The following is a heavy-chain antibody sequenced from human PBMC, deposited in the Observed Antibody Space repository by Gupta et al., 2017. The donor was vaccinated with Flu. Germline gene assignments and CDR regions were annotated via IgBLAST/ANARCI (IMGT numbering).Heavy chain of an antibody. V-gene: IGHV3-30*18. D-gene: IGHD6-19*01. CDR3: AKWEFTVAYFDY. CDR1: GFTFSSYG. Sequence: QVQLVESGGGVVQPGRSLRLSCAASGFTFSSYGMHWVRQAPGKGLEWVAVISYDGSNKYYADSVKGRFTISRDNSKNTLYLQMNSLRAEDTAVYYCAKWEFTVAYFDYWGQGTLVTVSS. CDR2: ISYDGSNK. J-gene: IGHJ4*02.